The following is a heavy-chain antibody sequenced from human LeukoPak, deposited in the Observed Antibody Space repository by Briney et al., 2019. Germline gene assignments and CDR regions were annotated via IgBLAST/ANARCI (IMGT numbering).Heavy chain of an antibody. J-gene: IGHJ4*02. CDR1: GGTFRNYV. V-gene: IGHV1-69*13. Sequence: ASVKVSCKASGGTFRNYVISWVRQAPGQGLEWMGGIIPIFGTANYAQKFQGRVTITADESTNTAYMELSGLRSEDTAVYYCARSPTYYDSSGYIMGYWGQGTLVTVSS. CDR2: IIPIFGTA. D-gene: IGHD3-22*01. CDR3: ARSPTYYDSSGYIMGY.